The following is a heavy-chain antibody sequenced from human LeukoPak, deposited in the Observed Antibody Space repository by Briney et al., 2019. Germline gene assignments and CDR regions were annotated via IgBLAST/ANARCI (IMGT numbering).Heavy chain of an antibody. V-gene: IGHV3-74*03. CDR2: VSDDGSTT. D-gene: IGHD1-1*01. CDR3: VRHNAARAFDI. Sequence: AGSLRLSCAASGCTFSTFWMHWVRQAPGKGLVWVSRVSDDGSTTTYADSVKGRFTISRDNAKNTLYLQMNSLRPEDTAVYYCVRHNAARAFDIWGQGTMVIVSS. CDR1: GCTFSTFW. J-gene: IGHJ3*02.